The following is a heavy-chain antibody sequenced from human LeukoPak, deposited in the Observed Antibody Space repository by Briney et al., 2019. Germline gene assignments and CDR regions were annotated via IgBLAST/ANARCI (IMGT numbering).Heavy chain of an antibody. D-gene: IGHD6-13*01. CDR3: ARSAFLVTAPGLYYFDY. Sequence: SETLSLTCTVSGGSISSYYWSWLRQPAGKGLEWIGHIYNSGSTNYNPSLKGRVTMSVATSKSQFSLHLSSVTAADTAVYYCARSAFLVTAPGLYYFDYWGQGTLVAVSS. CDR1: GGSISSYY. J-gene: IGHJ4*02. V-gene: IGHV4-4*07. CDR2: IYNSGST.